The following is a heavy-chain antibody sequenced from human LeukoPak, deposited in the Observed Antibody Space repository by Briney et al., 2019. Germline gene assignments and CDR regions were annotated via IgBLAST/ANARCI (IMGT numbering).Heavy chain of an antibody. Sequence: STTLSLTCAVYGGSCDDYYCSWIRQPPGKGMEWIGEIHPHGIFYYNSSLVSRVTISIDTSKTQFSLRLTSVTATDTAFYYCARGRDRSKAGDLWGQGSLVTVSS. D-gene: IGHD5-24*01. J-gene: IGHJ5*02. CDR2: IHPHGIF. CDR1: GGSCDDYY. CDR3: ARGRDRSKAGDL. V-gene: IGHV4-34*01.